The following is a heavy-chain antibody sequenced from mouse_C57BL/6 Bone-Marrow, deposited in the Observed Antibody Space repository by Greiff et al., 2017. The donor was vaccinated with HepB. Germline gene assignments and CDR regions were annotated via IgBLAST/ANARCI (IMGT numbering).Heavy chain of an antibody. CDR3: AREGTVVAFDY. V-gene: IGHV5-4*01. CDR2: ISDGGSYT. J-gene: IGHJ2*01. D-gene: IGHD1-1*01. Sequence: DVKLVESGGGLVKPGGSLKLSCAASGFTFSSYAMSWVRQTPEKRLEWVATISDGGSYTYYPDNVKGRFTISRDNAKNNLYLQMSHLKSEDTAMYYCAREGTVVAFDYWGQGTTLTVSS. CDR1: GFTFSSYA.